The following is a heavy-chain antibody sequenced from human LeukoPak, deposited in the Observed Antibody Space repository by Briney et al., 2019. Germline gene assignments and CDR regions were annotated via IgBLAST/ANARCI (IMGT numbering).Heavy chain of an antibody. V-gene: IGHV1-2*02. CDR2: INPNSGGT. Sequence: ASVKVSCKASGYTFTGYYMHWVRQAPGQGLEWMGWINPNSGGTNYAQKFQGRVTMTRDTSISTAYMELSRLRSDDTAVYYCARVFRGQQLVPHFDYWGQGTLVTVSS. CDR1: GYTFTGYY. J-gene: IGHJ4*02. D-gene: IGHD6-13*01. CDR3: ARVFRGQQLVPHFDY.